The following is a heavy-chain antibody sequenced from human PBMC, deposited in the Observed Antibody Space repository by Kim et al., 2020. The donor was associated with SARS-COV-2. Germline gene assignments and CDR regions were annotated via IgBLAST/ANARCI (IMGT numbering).Heavy chain of an antibody. Sequence: SETLSLTCAVYGGSFSGYYWSWIRQPPGKGLEWIGEINHSGSTNYNPSLKSRVTISVDTSKNQFSLKLSSVTAADTAVYYCARGEGGSYVLVYWGQGTLVTVSS. J-gene: IGHJ4*02. CDR1: GGSFSGYY. CDR2: INHSGST. D-gene: IGHD1-26*01. CDR3: ARGEGGSYVLVY. V-gene: IGHV4-34*01.